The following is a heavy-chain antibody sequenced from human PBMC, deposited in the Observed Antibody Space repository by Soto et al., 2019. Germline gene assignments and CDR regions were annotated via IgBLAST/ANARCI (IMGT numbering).Heavy chain of an antibody. CDR3: ARRQDYYYGMDV. CDR2: TFYTGST. J-gene: IGHJ6*02. V-gene: IGHV4-28*01. Sequence: SETLSLTCAVSGYSIISSNWWGWIRQPPGKGLEWIGYTFYTGSTYYNPSLKSRVTMSVDTSKNQFSLKLRSVTAVDTAVYYCARRQDYYYGMDVWGQGTTVTVS. CDR1: GYSIISSNW.